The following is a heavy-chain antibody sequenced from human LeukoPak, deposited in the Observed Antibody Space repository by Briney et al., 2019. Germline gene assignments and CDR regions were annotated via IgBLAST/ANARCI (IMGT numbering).Heavy chain of an antibody. D-gene: IGHD3-3*01. Sequence: GGSLRLSCAASGFTFSTYGMHWVRQAPGKGLEWVAVICNDASHDNYADSVRGRFTISRDNSKNTLFLQMNSLRAEDTAIYYCAKDLSVYYDFWSGHYYFDYWGLGTLVTVSS. CDR3: AKDLSVYYDFWSGHYYFDY. J-gene: IGHJ4*02. CDR2: ICNDASHD. V-gene: IGHV3-33*06. CDR1: GFTFSTYG.